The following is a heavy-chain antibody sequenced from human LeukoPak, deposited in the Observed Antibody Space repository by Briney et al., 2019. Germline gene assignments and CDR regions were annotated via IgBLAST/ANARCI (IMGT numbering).Heavy chain of an antibody. V-gene: IGHV4-59*01. Sequence: SETLSLTCTVSGGSISSYYWSWIRQPPGKGLEWIGYIYYSGSTKYNPSLKSRVTISVDTSKNQFSLKPSSVTAADTAVYYCARDRQATTAYDAFDIWGRGTMVTVSS. CDR2: IYYSGST. J-gene: IGHJ3*02. CDR1: GGSISSYY. D-gene: IGHD4-17*01. CDR3: ARDRQATTAYDAFDI.